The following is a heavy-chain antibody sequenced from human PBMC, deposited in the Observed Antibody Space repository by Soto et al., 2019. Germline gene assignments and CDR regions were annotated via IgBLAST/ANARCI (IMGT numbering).Heavy chain of an antibody. D-gene: IGHD3-16*02. CDR2: IYYSGST. V-gene: IGHV4-59*01. Sequence: SETLSLTCTVSGGSISSYYWSWIRQPPGKGLEWIGYIYYSGSTNYNPSLKSRVTISVDTSKNQFSLKLSSVTAADTAVYYCARGDDYVWGSYRLNDAFDIWGQGAMVTVSS. CDR1: GGSISSYY. CDR3: ARGDDYVWGSYRLNDAFDI. J-gene: IGHJ3*02.